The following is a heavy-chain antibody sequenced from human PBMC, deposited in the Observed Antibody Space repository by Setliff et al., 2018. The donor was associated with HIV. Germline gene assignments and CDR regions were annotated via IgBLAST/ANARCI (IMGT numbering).Heavy chain of an antibody. V-gene: IGHV4-39*01. D-gene: IGHD4-17*01. CDR3: ARQKTVTTYFDY. CDR2: IYYSGST. CDR1: GGPFSSSSYY. Sequence: PSETLSLTCTVSGGPFSSSSYYWGWIRQPPGKGLEWIGSIYYSGSTYYNPSLQSRVTISVDTSKNQFSLKLSAVTAADTAVYYCARQKTVTTYFDYWGQGTLVTVSS. J-gene: IGHJ4*02.